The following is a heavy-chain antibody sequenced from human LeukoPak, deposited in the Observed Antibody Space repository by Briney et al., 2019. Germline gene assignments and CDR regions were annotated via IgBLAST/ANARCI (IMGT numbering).Heavy chain of an antibody. D-gene: IGHD3-22*01. V-gene: IGHV4-39*01. Sequence: SETLSLTCTVSGGSISSSSYYWGWIRQPPGKGLEWIGSIYYSGSTYYNPSLKRRVIISVDTSKNQYSLKLSFVTAADTAVFYCARQYYYDSSGYYFGYWGQGILVTVSS. CDR2: IYYSGST. CDR3: ARQYYYDSSGYYFGY. J-gene: IGHJ4*02. CDR1: GGSISSSSYY.